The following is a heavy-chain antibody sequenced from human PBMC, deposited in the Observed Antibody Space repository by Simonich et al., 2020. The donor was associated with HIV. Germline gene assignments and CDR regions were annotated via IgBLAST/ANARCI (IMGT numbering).Heavy chain of an antibody. D-gene: IGHD6-13*01. Sequence: QVQLQQWGAGLLKPSETLSLTCAVYGGSFSGYYWSWIRQPPGKGLEWIGEINHSGSIHYNPSLKSRVTISVDSSKNQFSRKLSSVTAVDTAGYYCARRYSSSWDPRGAFDIWGQGTMVTVSS. J-gene: IGHJ3*02. CDR3: ARRYSSSWDPRGAFDI. V-gene: IGHV4-34*01. CDR2: INHSGSI. CDR1: GGSFSGYY.